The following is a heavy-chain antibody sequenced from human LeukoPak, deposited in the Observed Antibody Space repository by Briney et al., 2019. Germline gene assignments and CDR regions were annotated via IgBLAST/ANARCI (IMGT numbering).Heavy chain of an antibody. D-gene: IGHD2-2*01. CDR2: INPSDGST. CDR1: GYTFTGYY. J-gene: IGHJ6*02. CDR3: ARVASSYYCGMDV. Sequence: ASVKVSCKASGYTFTGYYMHWVRQAPGQGLEWMGIINPSDGSTTYAQKFQDRVTMTRDTSTSTVYMELRSLRAEDTAVYLCARVASSYYCGMDVWGQGTTVTVSS. V-gene: IGHV1-46*01.